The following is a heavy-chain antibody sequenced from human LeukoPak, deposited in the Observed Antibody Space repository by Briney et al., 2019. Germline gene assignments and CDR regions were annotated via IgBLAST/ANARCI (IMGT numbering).Heavy chain of an antibody. CDR3: ARDRGYLTFDY. D-gene: IGHD3-10*01. V-gene: IGHV3-7*03. CDR2: IKEDGSDK. Sequence: PGGSLRLSCAASGFTFSNYWMSWVRQAPGKGLEWVANIKEDGSDKYYVDSVKGRFTISRGNAKNSLYLQMNSLRAEDTAVYYCARDRGYLTFDYWGQGTLVTVSS. J-gene: IGHJ4*02. CDR1: GFTFSNYW.